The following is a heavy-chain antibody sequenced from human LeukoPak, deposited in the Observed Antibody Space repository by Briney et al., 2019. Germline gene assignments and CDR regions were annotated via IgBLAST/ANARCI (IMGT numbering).Heavy chain of an antibody. D-gene: IGHD2-2*01. J-gene: IGHJ6*03. V-gene: IGHV1-69*13. CDR2: IIPIFGTA. CDR1: GGTFSSYA. CDR3: ARGIVVVPAAPRPVYYYYYMDV. Sequence: RASVKVSCKASGGTFSSYAISWVRQAPGQGLEWMGGIIPIFGTANYAQKFRGRVTITADESTSTAYMELSSLRSEDTAVYYCARGIVVVPAAPRPVYYYYYMDVWGKGTTVTVSS.